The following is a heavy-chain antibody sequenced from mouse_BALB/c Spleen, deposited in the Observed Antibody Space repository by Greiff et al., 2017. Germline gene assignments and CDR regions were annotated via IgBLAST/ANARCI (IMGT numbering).Heavy chain of an antibody. Sequence: EVQLQQSGPELVKPGASVKMSCKASGYTFTSYVMHWVKQKPGQGLEWIGYINPYNDGTKYNEKFKGKATLTSDKSSSTAYMELSSMTSEDSAVYYCARWGTIYDGPYAMDYWGQGTSVTVSS. D-gene: IGHD2-3*01. J-gene: IGHJ4*01. CDR1: GYTFTSYV. CDR2: INPYNDGT. V-gene: IGHV1-14*01. CDR3: ARWGTIYDGPYAMDY.